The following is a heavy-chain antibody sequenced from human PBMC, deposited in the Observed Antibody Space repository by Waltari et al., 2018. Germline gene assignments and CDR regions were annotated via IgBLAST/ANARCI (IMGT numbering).Heavy chain of an antibody. V-gene: IGHV4-4*07. J-gene: IGHJ4*02. CDR2: VFSSGNI. CDR1: GGSVSGYF. D-gene: IGHD3-22*01. Sequence: QVQLQESGPGLVKPSETLSLTCTVSGGSVSGYFWSWIRQPAGKGLEWIGRVFSSGNINYKPSLKRRVTMSIDTSKNQFSLRLSSVTAADTAIYYCARDSSINYYDSSGYYPHDYWGQGTLVTVSS. CDR3: ARDSSINYYDSSGYYPHDY.